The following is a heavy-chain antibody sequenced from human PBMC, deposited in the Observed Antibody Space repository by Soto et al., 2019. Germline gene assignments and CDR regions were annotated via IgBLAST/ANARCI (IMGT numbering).Heavy chain of an antibody. CDR3: ARDRPIVLVPAAIDY. Sequence: QVQLVQSGAEVRKPGASVKVSCKASGYTFTSYGVSWVRQAPGQGLEWMGWISAYNGNTNYAQKLQGRVTMNTDTSTSTAYMELRSLRADDTAVYYCARDRPIVLVPAAIDYWGQGTPVTVSS. CDR1: GYTFTSYG. CDR2: ISAYNGNT. J-gene: IGHJ4*02. V-gene: IGHV1-18*01. D-gene: IGHD2-2*01.